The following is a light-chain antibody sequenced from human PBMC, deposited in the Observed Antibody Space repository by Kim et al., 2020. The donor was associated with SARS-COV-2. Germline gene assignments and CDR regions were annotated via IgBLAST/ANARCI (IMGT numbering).Light chain of an antibody. CDR2: DAS. Sequence: DIQMTQSPSSLSASVGDRVTIACQASQDISKYLNWFQQKPGKAPKLLIYDASKLKTGVPSRFSGSGSGTDFTFTISSLQPEDIATYFCQQYDNFPFTFGPGTKVDSK. J-gene: IGKJ3*01. V-gene: IGKV1-33*01. CDR3: QQYDNFPFT. CDR1: QDISKY.